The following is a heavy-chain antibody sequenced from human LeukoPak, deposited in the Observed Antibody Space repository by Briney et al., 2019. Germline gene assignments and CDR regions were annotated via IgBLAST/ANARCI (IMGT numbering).Heavy chain of an antibody. CDR2: ISRGSSYI. CDR1: VLCFNKHT. V-gene: IGHV3-21*01. Sequence: PGGSLRLSCAASVLCFNKHTMKLVRQAPGMGLEWVSSISRGSSYIYYADSVKGRFTISRDNAKNLLYLQMNSLGAEDTAVYYCARGGGASDYWGQGTLVTVSS. D-gene: IGHD1-26*01. CDR3: ARGGGASDY. J-gene: IGHJ4*02.